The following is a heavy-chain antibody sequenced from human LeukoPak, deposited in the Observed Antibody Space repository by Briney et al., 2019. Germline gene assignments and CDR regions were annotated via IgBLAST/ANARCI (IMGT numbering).Heavy chain of an antibody. CDR1: GASVTSGGFY. CDR3: ARHSGSGSLSRPFDP. D-gene: IGHD3-10*01. CDR2: IYYTGST. Sequence: SESLSLTCSVSGASVTSGGFYWGWPRQSPGKGLEWIATIYYTGSTYYDPSLKSRVTISIDTSKNQFSLNVRSVSAADTAVYYCARHSGSGSLSRPFDPWGQGTLVTVPS. J-gene: IGHJ5*02. V-gene: IGHV4-39*01.